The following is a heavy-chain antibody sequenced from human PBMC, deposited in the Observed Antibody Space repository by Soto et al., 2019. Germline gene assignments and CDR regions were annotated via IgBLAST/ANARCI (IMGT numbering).Heavy chain of an antibody. CDR3: ARGMTTVTTLDY. D-gene: IGHD4-4*01. J-gene: IGHJ4*02. CDR2: IYHSGST. V-gene: IGHV4-59*12. Sequence: SETLSLTCTVSGGSISSYYWSWIRQPPGKGLEWIGYIYHSGSTNYNPSLKSRVTISVDRSKNQFSLKLSSVTAADTAVYYCARGMTTVTTLDYWGQGTLVTVSS. CDR1: GGSISSYY.